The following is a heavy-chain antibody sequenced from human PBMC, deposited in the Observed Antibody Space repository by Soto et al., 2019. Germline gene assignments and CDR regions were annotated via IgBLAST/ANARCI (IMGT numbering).Heavy chain of an antibody. CDR3: ARSYYASGSPIDY. D-gene: IGHD3-10*01. J-gene: IGHJ4*02. V-gene: IGHV1-2*02. CDR2: INPNSGDT. CDR1: GYSFTGYH. Sequence: VQLVQSGAEVRKPGASVKVSCKASGYSFTGYHVHWVRQAPGQGLEWMGWINPNSGDTDSAQKFQGRGTMTRETSINTVYMELCRLRSDDTALYYCARSYYASGSPIDYWGQGTLVTVSS.